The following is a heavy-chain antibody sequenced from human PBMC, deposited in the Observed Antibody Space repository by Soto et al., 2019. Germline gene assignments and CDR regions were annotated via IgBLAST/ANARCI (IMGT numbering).Heavy chain of an antibody. Sequence: PSETLSLTCTVSGGSISSYYWSWIRQPPGKGLEWIGYIYYSGSTNYNPSLESRATISVDHSKNQFSLTLRSVTAADTAVYYCARDYGDYSFFFDYWGQGALVNVSS. D-gene: IGHD4-17*01. CDR1: GGSISSYY. V-gene: IGHV4-59*01. J-gene: IGHJ4*02. CDR2: IYYSGST. CDR3: ARDYGDYSFFFDY.